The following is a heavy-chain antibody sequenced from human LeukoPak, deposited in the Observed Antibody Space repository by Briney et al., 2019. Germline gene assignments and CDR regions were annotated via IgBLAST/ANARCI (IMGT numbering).Heavy chain of an antibody. CDR3: ARERDSSSWHCDY. CDR2: IYTSGST. J-gene: IGHJ4*02. V-gene: IGHV4-4*07. D-gene: IGHD6-13*01. Sequence: SETLSLTCTVSGGSISRYYWSWIRQPAGKGLEWIGRIYTSGSTDYNPSLKSRISISVDTSKNQFSLKLSSVTAADTAVYYCARERDSSSWHCDYWGQGTLVTVSS. CDR1: GGSISRYY.